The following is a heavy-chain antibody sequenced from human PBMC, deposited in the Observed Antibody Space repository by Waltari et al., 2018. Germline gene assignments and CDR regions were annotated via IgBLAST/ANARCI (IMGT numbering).Heavy chain of an antibody. CDR1: GGSFSGYY. D-gene: IGHD3-3*01. J-gene: IGHJ6*02. V-gene: IGHV4-34*01. CDR2: INHSGST. CDR3: ARDRRLYDFWSGYGMDV. Sequence: QVQLQQWGAGLLKPSETLSLTCAVYGGSFSGYYWSWIRQPPGKGLECIGEINHSGSTTYNPSLKSRVTISVDTSKNQFSLNLSSVTAADTAVYYCARDRRLYDFWSGYGMDVWGQGTTVTVSS.